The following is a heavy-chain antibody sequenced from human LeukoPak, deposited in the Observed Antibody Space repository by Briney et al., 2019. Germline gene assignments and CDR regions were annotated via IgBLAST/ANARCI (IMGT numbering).Heavy chain of an antibody. D-gene: IGHD6-13*01. CDR3: ARHSGPYSSSWFDY. J-gene: IGHJ4*02. CDR1: GGSISSSSYY. V-gene: IGHV4-39*01. Sequence: PSETLSLTCTVSGGSISSSSYYWGWIRQPPGKGLEWIGGIYYSGSTYYNPSLKSRVTISVDTSKNQFSLKLSSVTAADTAVYYCARHSGPYSSSWFDYWGQGTLVTVSS. CDR2: IYYSGST.